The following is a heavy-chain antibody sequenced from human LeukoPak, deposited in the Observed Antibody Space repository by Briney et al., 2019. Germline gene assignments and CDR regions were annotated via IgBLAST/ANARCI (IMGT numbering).Heavy chain of an antibody. V-gene: IGHV4-59*12. CDR1: GASISSYY. CDR3: ARDTLAGYYYYGMDV. Sequence: PSETLSLTCTVSGASISSYYWSWIRQPPGKGLEWIGYVYYSGSTNYNPSLKSRVSISVDTSKNQFSLNLSSVTAADTAVYYCARDTLAGYYYYGMDVWGQGTTVTVSS. CDR2: VYYSGST. J-gene: IGHJ6*02.